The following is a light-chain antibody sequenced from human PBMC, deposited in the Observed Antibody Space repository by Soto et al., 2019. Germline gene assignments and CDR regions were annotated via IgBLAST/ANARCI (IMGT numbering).Light chain of an antibody. CDR3: CLYVGGRTYL. Sequence: QSALTQPASVSGSPGQSITISCTGTVGLVSWYQQHPGKVPKLIIYDDTKRPSGVSSRFSGSKSGNTASLTISGLQTEDEAAYYCCLYVGGRTYLFGTGTKVTVL. CDR1: VGL. J-gene: IGLJ1*01. CDR2: DDT. V-gene: IGLV2-23*01.